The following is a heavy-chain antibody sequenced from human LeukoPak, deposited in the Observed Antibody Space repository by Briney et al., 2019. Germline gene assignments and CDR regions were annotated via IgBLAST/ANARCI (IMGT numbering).Heavy chain of an antibody. D-gene: IGHD1-26*01. Sequence: PGGSLRLSCAASGFTFSSYGMHWVRQAPGKGLEWVAVLWYVGSNKYYADSVKGRFTISRDNSKNTLYLQMNSLRAEDTAVYYCARGRVGATTHYYYGMDVWGQGTTVTVSS. V-gene: IGHV3-33*01. CDR2: LWYVGSNK. CDR1: GFTFSSYG. J-gene: IGHJ6*02. CDR3: ARGRVGATTHYYYGMDV.